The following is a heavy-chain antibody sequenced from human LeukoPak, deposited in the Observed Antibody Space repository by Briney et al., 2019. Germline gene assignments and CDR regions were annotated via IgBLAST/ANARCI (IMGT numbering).Heavy chain of an antibody. Sequence: TGGSLRLSCEASGFTSSNYGMHRVRQAPGKGLEWVAFIRYDGSNKYYADSVKGRFTISRDNSKNTLYLQMNSLRAEDTAVYYCAKDSNTAGTPLLYYYYYYMDVWGKGTTVTISS. CDR1: GFTSSNYG. J-gene: IGHJ6*03. CDR2: IRYDGSNK. V-gene: IGHV3-30*02. CDR3: AKDSNTAGTPLLYYYYYYMDV. D-gene: IGHD6-13*01.